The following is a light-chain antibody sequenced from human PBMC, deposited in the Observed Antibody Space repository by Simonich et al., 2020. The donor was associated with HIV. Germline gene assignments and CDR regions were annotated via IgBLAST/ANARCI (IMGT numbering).Light chain of an antibody. J-gene: IGLJ3*02. V-gene: IGLV6-57*01. Sequence: NFMLTQPHSVSESPGKTVTISSTPSSGSIASNYVQWYQQRPDSSPTTVISEDNQRPVGVPDRFSGSIDSSSNSASLTISGLKTEDEADYYCQSYDSSNWVFGGGTKLTVL. CDR2: EDN. CDR1: SGSIASNY. CDR3: QSYDSSNWV.